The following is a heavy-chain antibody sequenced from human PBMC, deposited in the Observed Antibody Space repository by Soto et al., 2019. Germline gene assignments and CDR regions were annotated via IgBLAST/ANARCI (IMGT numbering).Heavy chain of an antibody. CDR2: INHSGST. J-gene: IGHJ6*02. D-gene: IGHD3-10*01. CDR3: ARDRGTYYYYYGMDV. Sequence: SETLSLTCAVYGGSFSGCYWSWIRQPPGKGLEWIGEINHSGSTNYNPSLKSRVTISVDTSKNQFSLKLSSVTAADTAVYYCARDRGTYYYYYGMDVWGQGTTVTVSS. CDR1: GGSFSGCY. V-gene: IGHV4-34*01.